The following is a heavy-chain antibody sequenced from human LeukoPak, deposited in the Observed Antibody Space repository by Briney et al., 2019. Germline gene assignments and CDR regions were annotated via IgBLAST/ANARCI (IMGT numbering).Heavy chain of an antibody. V-gene: IGHV3-9*01. D-gene: IGHD4-17*01. CDR1: GFTFDDYA. J-gene: IGHJ4*02. Sequence: GGSLRLSCAASGFTFDDYAMHWVRQAPGKGLEWVSGISWNSGSIGYADSVKGRFTTSRDNAKNSLYLQMNSLRAEDTALYYCAKDSTVTTNYYFDYWGQGTLVTVSS. CDR2: ISWNSGSI. CDR3: AKDSTVTTNYYFDY.